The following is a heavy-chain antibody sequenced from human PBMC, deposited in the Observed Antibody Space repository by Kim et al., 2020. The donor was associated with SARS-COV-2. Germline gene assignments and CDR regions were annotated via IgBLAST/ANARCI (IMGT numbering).Heavy chain of an antibody. CDR1: GFTFSTYG. J-gene: IGHJ6*02. Sequence: GGSLRLSCAASGFTFSTYGMHWVRQAPGKGLEWVTLISYDGSNQYYADSVKGRFTISRDNSKNTLYVQMNSLRVEDTAVYYCARDTGKTYYYYKMDVWGQGTTVTVSS. CDR2: ISYDGSNQ. V-gene: IGHV3-30*19. CDR3: ARDTGKTYYYYKMDV.